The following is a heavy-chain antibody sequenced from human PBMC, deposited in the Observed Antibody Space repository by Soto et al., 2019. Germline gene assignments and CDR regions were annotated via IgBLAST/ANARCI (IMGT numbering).Heavy chain of an antibody. Sequence: EVQLVESGGDLVQPGGSLRVSCAASGFTFSSCGMNWVRQPPGKGLEWVAYISGNSDTIYYADSVKGRFTISRDNAKNSLYLQMNSLRDEDTAVYYCAKCSRNSCYSYGVDVWGQGATVAVSS. CDR3: AKCSRNSCYSYGVDV. CDR1: GFTFSSCG. V-gene: IGHV3-48*02. CDR2: ISGNSDTI. J-gene: IGHJ6*02. D-gene: IGHD2-2*01.